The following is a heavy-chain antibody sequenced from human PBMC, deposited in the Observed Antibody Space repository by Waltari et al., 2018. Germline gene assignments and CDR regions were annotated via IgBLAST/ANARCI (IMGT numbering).Heavy chain of an antibody. CDR2: TNTDGSFT. Sequence: EVQLVESGGGLVQPGGSLRLSCAVSGFTFSSYWMHWCRQTPGEGLVWLSRTNTDGSFTNYADAVEGRFTMSRDNAQDTVYLQMNSLRAEDTAIYYCVRGSLNPGFDYWGQGTLVTVSS. CDR3: VRGSLNPGFDY. J-gene: IGHJ4*02. V-gene: IGHV3-74*01. CDR1: GFTFSSYW.